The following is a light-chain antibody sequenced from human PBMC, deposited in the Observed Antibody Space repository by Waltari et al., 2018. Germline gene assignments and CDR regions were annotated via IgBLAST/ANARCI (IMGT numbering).Light chain of an antibody. V-gene: IGKV1D-13*01. J-gene: IGKJ3*01. CDR2: DAS. Sequence: AIQLTQSPSSLSASVGHRITIPCLASQDIASALAWYVQKPGKAPQLLLYDASTFESGVPSRFSGSGSGTDFTLSISGLQPEDFATYYCQQFINYPLTFGPGTTVDIK. CDR1: QDIASA. CDR3: QQFINYPLT.